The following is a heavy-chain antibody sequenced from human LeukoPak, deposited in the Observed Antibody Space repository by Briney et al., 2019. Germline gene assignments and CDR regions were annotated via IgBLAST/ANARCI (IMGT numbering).Heavy chain of an antibody. CDR3: AKTARAGWYFDY. CDR2: ISGSGGST. CDR1: GFTFSSYA. J-gene: IGHJ4*02. Sequence: GGSLRLSCAASGFTFSSYAMTWVRQAPGKGLEWVSAISGSGGSTYYADSVKGRFTISRDNSKNTLYPQMNSLRAEDTAVYYCAKTARAGWYFDYWGQGTLVTVSS. V-gene: IGHV3-23*01. D-gene: IGHD6-19*01.